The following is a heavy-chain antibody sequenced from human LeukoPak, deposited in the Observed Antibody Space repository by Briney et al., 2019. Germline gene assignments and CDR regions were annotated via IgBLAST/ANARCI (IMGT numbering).Heavy chain of an antibody. CDR3: AKVLRGVVVPYFDY. D-gene: IGHD3-10*01. J-gene: IGHJ4*02. CDR1: GFTFISYG. V-gene: IGHV3-23*01. Sequence: GGSLRLSCAASGFTFISYGMSWVRQAPGKGLEWVSAVSGSGDRTYYADSVKGRFTVSRDTFKNTLFLQLNKLRADDTALYYCAKVLRGVVVPYFDYWGQGTLVTVSS. CDR2: VSGSGDRT.